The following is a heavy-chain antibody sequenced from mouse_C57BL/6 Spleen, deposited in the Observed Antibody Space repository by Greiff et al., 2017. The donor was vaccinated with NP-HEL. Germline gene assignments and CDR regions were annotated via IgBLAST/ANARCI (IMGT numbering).Heavy chain of an antibody. CDR2: INYDGSST. CDR3: ARDRGVTTGYFDV. J-gene: IGHJ1*03. CDR1: GFTFSDYY. Sequence: EVNVVESEGGLVQPGSSMKLSCTASGFTFSDYYMAWVRQVPEKGLEWVANINYDGSSTYYLDSLKSRFIISRDNAKNILYLQMSSLKSEDTATYYCARDRGVTTGYFDVWGTGTTVTVSS. V-gene: IGHV5-16*01. D-gene: IGHD2-2*01.